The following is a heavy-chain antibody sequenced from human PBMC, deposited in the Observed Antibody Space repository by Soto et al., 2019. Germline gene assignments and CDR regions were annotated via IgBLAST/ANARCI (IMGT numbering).Heavy chain of an antibody. CDR3: ASSLRFLERSISY. J-gene: IGHJ4*02. CDR1: GYTFTSYD. Sequence: GASVKVSCKASGYTFTSYDINWVRQATGQGPEWMGWMNPNSGNTGYAQKFQGRVTMTRNTSISTAYMELSSLRSEDTAVYYCASSLRFLERSISYWGQGTLVTVSS. CDR2: MNPNSGNT. D-gene: IGHD3-3*01. V-gene: IGHV1-8*01.